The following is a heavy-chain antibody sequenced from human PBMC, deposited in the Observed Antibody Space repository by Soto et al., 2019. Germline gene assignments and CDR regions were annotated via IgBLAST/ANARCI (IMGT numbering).Heavy chain of an antibody. V-gene: IGHV4-61*01. Sequence: SETLSLTCTVSGGSVSSGSYYWSWIRQPPGKGLEWIGYIYYSGSTNYNPSLKSRVTISVDTSKNQFSLKLSSVTAADTAVYYCARGKYSSSPVVDYWAQGTLVTVSS. CDR3: ARGKYSSSPVVDY. J-gene: IGHJ4*02. D-gene: IGHD6-6*01. CDR1: GGSVSSGSYY. CDR2: IYYSGST.